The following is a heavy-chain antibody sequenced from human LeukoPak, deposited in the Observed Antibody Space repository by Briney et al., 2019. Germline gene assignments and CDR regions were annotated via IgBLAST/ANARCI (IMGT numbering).Heavy chain of an antibody. V-gene: IGHV4-31*03. D-gene: IGHD4-17*01. Sequence: SETLSLTCTVSGGSISSGGYYWSWIRQHPGKGLEWIGYIYYSGSTYYNPSLKSRVTISVDTSKNQFSLKLSSVTAADTAVYYCARDTHGDYYFDYWGQGTLVTVSS. CDR2: IYYSGST. J-gene: IGHJ4*02. CDR3: ARDTHGDYYFDY. CDR1: GGSISSGGYY.